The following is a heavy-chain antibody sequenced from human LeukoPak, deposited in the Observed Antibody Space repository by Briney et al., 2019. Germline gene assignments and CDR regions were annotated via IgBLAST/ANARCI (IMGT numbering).Heavy chain of an antibody. V-gene: IGHV3-30*02. CDR3: AKDRLSSGWPNDAFDI. CDR2: IRYDGSNK. D-gene: IGHD6-19*01. Sequence: PGGSLRLSCAASGFTFSSYGMHWVRQAPGKGLEWVAFIRYDGSNKYYADSVKGRFTISRDNSKNTLYLQMNSLRAEDTALYYCAKDRLSSGWPNDAFDIWSQGTMVTVSS. CDR1: GFTFSSYG. J-gene: IGHJ3*02.